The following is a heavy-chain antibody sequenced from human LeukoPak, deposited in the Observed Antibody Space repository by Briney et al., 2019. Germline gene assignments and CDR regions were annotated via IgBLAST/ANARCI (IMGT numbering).Heavy chain of an antibody. Sequence: GGSLRLSCAASRFTFSSYWMSWVRQAPGKGLEWVANIKQDGSEKYYVDSVKGRFTISRDNSKNTLYLQMNSLSAEDTAVYYCARDPDSSGWFDYWGQGTLVTVSS. J-gene: IGHJ4*02. CDR1: RFTFSSYW. D-gene: IGHD6-19*01. CDR2: IKQDGSEK. CDR3: ARDPDSSGWFDY. V-gene: IGHV3-7*01.